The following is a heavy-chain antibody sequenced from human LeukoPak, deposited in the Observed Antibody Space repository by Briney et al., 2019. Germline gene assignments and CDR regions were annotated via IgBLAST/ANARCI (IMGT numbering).Heavy chain of an antibody. V-gene: IGHV5-51*01. D-gene: IGHD3-3*02. CDR3: ACRKFSRLWLHP. J-gene: IGHJ5*02. CDR1: GYIFFTYW. CDR2: IYPGDHGT. Sequence: NLGDSLNISGQGSGYIFFTYWIGGARQMPGKGLDGMAVIYPGDHGTRYNPPFQGQVTVSADKTTSTAYVQWSSLKASDTVMYYCACRKFSRLWLHPWGQGTLVTV.